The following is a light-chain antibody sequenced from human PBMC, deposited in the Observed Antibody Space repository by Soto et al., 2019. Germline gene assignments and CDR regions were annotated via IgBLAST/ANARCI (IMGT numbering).Light chain of an antibody. CDR2: DAS. V-gene: IGKV3-11*01. J-gene: IGKJ1*01. Sequence: IVLTQSPATLSLSPAERATLSCRASQSVSSYFAWYPQKPGQAPRPLIYDASSNATRIPARFSGSGSGTDFTLTISRLQPEYVAVYYRQQRSDWALTFGQGTKVEIK. CDR3: QQRSDWALT. CDR1: QSVSSY.